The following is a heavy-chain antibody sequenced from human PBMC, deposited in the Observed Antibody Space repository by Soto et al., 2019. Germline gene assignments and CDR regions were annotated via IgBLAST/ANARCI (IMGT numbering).Heavy chain of an antibody. V-gene: IGHV4-31*03. J-gene: IGHJ4*02. CDR2: IYYSGST. CDR3: ARVTSYGGVNYFDY. CDR1: GGSISSGGYY. Sequence: SETLSLTCTVSGGSISSGGYYWSWIRQHPGKGLEWIGYIYYSGSTYYNPSLKSRVTISVDTSKNQFSLKLSSVTAADTAVYYCARVTSYGGVNYFDYWGQGTLVTVSS. D-gene: IGHD5-18*01.